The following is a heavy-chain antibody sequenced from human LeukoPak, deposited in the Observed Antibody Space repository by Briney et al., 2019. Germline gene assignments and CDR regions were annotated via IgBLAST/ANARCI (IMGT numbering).Heavy chain of an antibody. D-gene: IGHD3-22*01. V-gene: IGHV3-23*01. J-gene: IGHJ4*02. CDR1: GFTFSSYA. CDR2: ISGSGGST. CDR3: AKDGASNYYDSSRPTYFDY. Sequence: GGSLRLSCAASGFTFSSYAMSWVRQAPGKGLEWVSAISGSGGSTYYADSVKGRFTISRDNSKNTLYLQMNSLRDEDTAVYYCAKDGASNYYDSSRPTYFDYWGQGTLVTVSS.